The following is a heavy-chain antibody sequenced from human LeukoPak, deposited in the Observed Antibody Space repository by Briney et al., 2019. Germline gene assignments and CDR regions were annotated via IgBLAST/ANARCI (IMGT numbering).Heavy chain of an antibody. V-gene: IGHV5-51*01. D-gene: IGHD6-6*01. CDR2: IYPDDSDT. Sequence: GEPLKISGQGSGYSFTTYWIGWVRQMSGKGLDLIAIIYPDDSDTRYRPSFQGQVTISAENSISTAYLQWASLKACDTGMYYCARHGPYSSSFIDYWGQGTLVTVSS. CDR1: GYSFTTYW. J-gene: IGHJ4*02. CDR3: ARHGPYSSSFIDY.